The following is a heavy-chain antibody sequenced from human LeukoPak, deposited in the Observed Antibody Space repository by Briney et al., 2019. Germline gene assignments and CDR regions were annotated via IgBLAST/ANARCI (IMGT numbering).Heavy chain of an antibody. V-gene: IGHV3-30*04. Sequence: PGRSLRLSCAASAFTFSSYAMHWVRQAPGKGLEWVAVISYDGSNKYYADSVKGRFTISRDNSKNTLYLQMNSLRAEDTAVYYCARRGYCSGWSGNDAFDIWGQGTMVTVSS. CDR2: ISYDGSNK. D-gene: IGHD6-19*01. J-gene: IGHJ3*02. CDR1: AFTFSSYA. CDR3: ARRGYCSGWSGNDAFDI.